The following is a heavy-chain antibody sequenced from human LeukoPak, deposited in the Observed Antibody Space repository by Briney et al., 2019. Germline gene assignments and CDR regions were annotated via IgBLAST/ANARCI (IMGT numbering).Heavy chain of an antibody. CDR3: VRGADTGYSSDS. CDR2: IRYDGSNK. V-gene: IGHV3-30*02. CDR1: GFTFSSYG. D-gene: IGHD3-9*01. J-gene: IGHJ4*02. Sequence: GGSLRLSCAASGFTFSSYGIHWVRQAPGKGLEWVAFIRYDGSNKYYTDSVKGRFTISRDNSKNTLYLQMNSLRVEDTAVYYCVRGADTGYSSDSWGQGTLVTVSS.